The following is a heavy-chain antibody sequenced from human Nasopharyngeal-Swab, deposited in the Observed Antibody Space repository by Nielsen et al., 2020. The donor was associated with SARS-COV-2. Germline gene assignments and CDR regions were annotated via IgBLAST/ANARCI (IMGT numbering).Heavy chain of an antibody. J-gene: IGHJ5*02. D-gene: IGHD2-15*01. Sequence: WVRQAPGQGLEWMGIINPGGGSARYSQNFQGRVTMTRDTSTSTVYMELSSLRSEDTAVYYYARGGDPREVVAATDCFDPWGQGTLVTFSS. CDR2: INPGGGSA. CDR3: ARGGDPREVVAATDCFDP. V-gene: IGHV1-46*01.